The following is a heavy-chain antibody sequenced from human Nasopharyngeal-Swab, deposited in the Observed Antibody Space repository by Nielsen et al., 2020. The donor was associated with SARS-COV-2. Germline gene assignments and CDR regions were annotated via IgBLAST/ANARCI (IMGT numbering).Heavy chain of an antibody. V-gene: IGHV3-7*01. CDR3: VRDWIHDYGDYGEYYYGMDV. CDR1: GSAYSTYS. D-gene: IGHD4-17*01. Sequence: GGSLRLSCAASGSAYSTYSMSWVPQAPGKGLEGVPNINGDGTQRNYVDSVKGRFTISRDNSKNTLYLQMNSLRAEATAVYYCVRDWIHDYGDYGEYYYGMDVWGQGTTVTVSS. J-gene: IGHJ6*02. CDR2: INGDGTQR.